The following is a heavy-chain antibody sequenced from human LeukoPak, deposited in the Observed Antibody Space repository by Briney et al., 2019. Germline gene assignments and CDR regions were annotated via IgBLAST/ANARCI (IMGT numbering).Heavy chain of an antibody. V-gene: IGHV1-2*02. J-gene: IGHJ4*02. D-gene: IGHD2-2*01. Sequence: ASVKVSCKASGYTFTGYYMHWVRQAPGQGLEWMGWINPNSGGTNYARKFQGRVTMTRDTSISTAYMELSRLRSDDTAVYYCARDRYCSSTSCPRGGLDYWGQGTLVTVSS. CDR1: GYTFTGYY. CDR3: ARDRYCSSTSCPRGGLDY. CDR2: INPNSGGT.